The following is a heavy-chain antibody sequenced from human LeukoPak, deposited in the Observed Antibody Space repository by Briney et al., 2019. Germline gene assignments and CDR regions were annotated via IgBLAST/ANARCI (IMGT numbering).Heavy chain of an antibody. CDR2: FYTGGST. CDR1: GGSVTNYH. D-gene: IGHD1-26*01. J-gene: IGHJ3*02. Sequence: SETLSLTCTVSGGSVTNYHWSWIRQPAGKGLEWIARFYTGGSTTYNPSLNGPATMSVDTSMNHFSLKLTSVTAADTAIYYCATVEVGTVDVFDIWGQGTMVTVSS. V-gene: IGHV4-4*07. CDR3: ATVEVGTVDVFDI.